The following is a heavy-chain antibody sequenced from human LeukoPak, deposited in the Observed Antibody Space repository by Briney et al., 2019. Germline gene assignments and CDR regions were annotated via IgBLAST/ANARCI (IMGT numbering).Heavy chain of an antibody. J-gene: IGHJ6*04. CDR1: GGSISSSSYY. Sequence: SETLSLTCTVSGGSISSSSYYWGWIRQPPGKGLEWIGSIYYSGSTYYNPSLKSRFTISVDTSKNQVSLKLSSVTAADTAVYYCARDQVRRVAVDVWGKGTTVTVSS. V-gene: IGHV4-39*07. CDR3: ARDQVRRVAVDV. CDR2: IYYSGST.